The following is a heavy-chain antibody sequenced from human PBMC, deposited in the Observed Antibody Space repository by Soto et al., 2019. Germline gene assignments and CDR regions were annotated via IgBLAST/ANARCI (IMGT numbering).Heavy chain of an antibody. J-gene: IGHJ4*02. D-gene: IGHD3-9*01. Sequence: LRLSCAASGFTFDDYGMSWVRQAPGKGLEWVSGINWNGGSTGYADSVKGRFTISRDNAKNSLYLQMNSLRAEDTALYYCAREHYDILTGYQYYFDYWGQGTLVTVSS. CDR1: GFTFDDYG. CDR2: INWNGGST. V-gene: IGHV3-20*04. CDR3: AREHYDILTGYQYYFDY.